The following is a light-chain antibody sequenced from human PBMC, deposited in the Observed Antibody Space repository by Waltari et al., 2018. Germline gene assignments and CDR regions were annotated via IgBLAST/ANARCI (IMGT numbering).Light chain of an antibody. J-gene: IGKJ1*01. Sequence: DIVMTQSPDSLAVSLGARATINCKSSQSVLYSSNNKNYLAWYQQKPGQPPKLTIYWASTRESGVPDRFSGSGSGTDFTRTISSLQAEDVAVYYCQQYYSTPQTFGQGTKVEIK. CDR1: QSVLYSSNNKNY. CDR3: QQYYSTPQT. V-gene: IGKV4-1*01. CDR2: WAS.